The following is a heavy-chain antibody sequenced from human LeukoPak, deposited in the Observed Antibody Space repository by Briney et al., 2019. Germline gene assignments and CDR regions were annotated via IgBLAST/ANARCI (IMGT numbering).Heavy chain of an antibody. CDR2: IRYDGSNK. CDR1: GFTFSSYG. J-gene: IGHJ6*03. V-gene: IGHV3-30*02. CDR3: AKGGYSYYYYYMDV. Sequence: GGSLRLSCAASGFTFSSYGIHWVRQAPGKGLEWVAFIRYDGSNKYYADSVKGRFTISRDNSKNTLYLQMNSLRAEDTAVYYCAKGGYSYYYYYMDVWGKGTTVTVSS. D-gene: IGHD6-25*01.